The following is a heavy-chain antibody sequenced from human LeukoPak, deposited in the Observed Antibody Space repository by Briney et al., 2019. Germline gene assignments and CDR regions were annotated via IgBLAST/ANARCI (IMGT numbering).Heavy chain of an antibody. D-gene: IGHD3-16*01. Sequence: GGSLRLSCVASVFTFTDYWMHWVRQAPGKGLVCVSIINTDTRGRYYADSVKGRFTISRDNAKNTLYLQMNSLRAEDTAVYYCARAGAYHFDNWGQGPWSPSPQ. CDR3: ARAGAYHFDN. CDR1: VFTFTDYW. V-gene: IGHV3-74*01. J-gene: IGHJ4*02. CDR2: INTDTRGR.